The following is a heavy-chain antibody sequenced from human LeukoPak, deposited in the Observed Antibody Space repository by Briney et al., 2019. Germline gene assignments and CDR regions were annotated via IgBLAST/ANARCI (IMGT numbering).Heavy chain of an antibody. D-gene: IGHD1-14*01. CDR2: INPSGGDT. Sequence: GASVKVSCTASGCTFTSYYMHWVRQAPGQGLEWMGIINPSGGDTSYAKKFPGRLTMTRDTSTNAVYMELTSLRSEDTAVYYCAREVMDNLRFDYWGQGTLVTVSS. V-gene: IGHV1-46*01. CDR1: GCTFTSYY. CDR3: AREVMDNLRFDY. J-gene: IGHJ4*02.